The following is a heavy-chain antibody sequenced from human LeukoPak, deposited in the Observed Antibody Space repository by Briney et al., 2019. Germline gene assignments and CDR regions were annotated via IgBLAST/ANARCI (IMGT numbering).Heavy chain of an antibody. Sequence: GGSLRLSCAASGPRFSGHYMSWIRQAPGKGLEWISYISSTITTIYYTDSVKGQFTISRNNAKNSLYLQISSWRDQNQAVNTWARGDCSATSCYYFDNWGQGTLVTVSS. CDR1: GPRFSGHY. J-gene: IGHJ4*02. CDR2: ISSTITTI. D-gene: IGHD2-15*01. CDR3: ARGDCSATSCYYFDN. V-gene: IGHV3-11*04.